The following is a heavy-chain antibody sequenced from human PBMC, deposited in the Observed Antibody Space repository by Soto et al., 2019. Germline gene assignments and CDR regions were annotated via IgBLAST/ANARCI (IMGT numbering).Heavy chain of an antibody. Sequence: VQLVESGGGLVQPGGSLRLSCAASGFTFSSSWMNWVRQAPGKGLEWVVNIKEDGSEKYFLESVKGRFTISRDNAKNSLYLQINSLRAEDTAVYYCARDLGRTAAGYYYYYAMDVWGQGSTVTVSS. CDR3: ARDLGRTAAGYYYYYAMDV. J-gene: IGHJ6*02. CDR2: IKEDGSEK. D-gene: IGHD2-2*01. V-gene: IGHV3-7*01. CDR1: GFTFSSSW.